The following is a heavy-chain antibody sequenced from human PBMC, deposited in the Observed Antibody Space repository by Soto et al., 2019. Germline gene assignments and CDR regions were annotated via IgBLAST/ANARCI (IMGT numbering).Heavy chain of an antibody. J-gene: IGHJ5*02. V-gene: IGHV4-39*01. CDR3: ARVRGEVDNWFDP. CDR2: IHYTGRA. D-gene: IGHD3-10*01. Sequence: QLQLQESGPGLVKPSETLSLTCAVSGGSLSAPTYYWGWVRQPPGKGLEWIGNIHYTGRAFYNPALKSRVTTSVDTSKNQFSLRLTAVTAADTAVYYCARVRGEVDNWFDPWGRGTLVIVSS. CDR1: GGSLSAPTYY.